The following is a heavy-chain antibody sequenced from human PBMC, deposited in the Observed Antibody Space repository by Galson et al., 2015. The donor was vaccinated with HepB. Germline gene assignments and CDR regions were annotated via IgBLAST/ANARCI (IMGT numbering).Heavy chain of an antibody. D-gene: IGHD4-11*01. CDR2: ISGIGGST. CDR3: AKEVGSCNYISGYFDY. V-gene: IGHV3-23*01. J-gene: IGHJ4*02. CDR1: GFTFSSYA. Sequence: SLSLSCVASGFTFSSYAMSWVRQAPGKGLEWVSAISGIGGSTYYADFAKGRFTISRDNSKNPLYLQINSLRAEDPAVYYWAKEVGSCNYISGYFDYWGQGTLVTVSS.